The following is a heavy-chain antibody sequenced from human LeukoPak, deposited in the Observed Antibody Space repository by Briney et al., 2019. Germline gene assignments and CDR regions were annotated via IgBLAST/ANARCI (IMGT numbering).Heavy chain of an antibody. D-gene: IGHD4-23*01. J-gene: IGHJ3*02. V-gene: IGHV4-39*01. CDR3: ARSGGHDAFDI. CDR1: GGSISSSSYY. Sequence: SETLSLTCTVSGGSISSSSYYWGWIRQPPGKGLEWIGSMYYSGSSYNNPSLKSRVTISVDTSKNQYSLRLTSVTAADTAVYYCARSGGHDAFDIWGQGTMVTVSS. CDR2: MYYSGSS.